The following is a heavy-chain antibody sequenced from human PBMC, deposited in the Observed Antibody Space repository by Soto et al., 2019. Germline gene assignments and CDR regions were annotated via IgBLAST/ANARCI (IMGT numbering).Heavy chain of an antibody. D-gene: IGHD3-16*01. CDR2: MNPNSGNT. J-gene: IGHJ4*02. Sequence: ASVKVSCKASGYTFTSYDINWVRQATGQGLEWMGWMNPNSGNTGYAQKFQGRVTMTRNTSISTAYMELSSLRSEDTAVYYCARVVPGMITFGGAPDYWGQGTLVTVSS. V-gene: IGHV1-8*01. CDR3: ARVVPGMITFGGAPDY. CDR1: GYTFTSYD.